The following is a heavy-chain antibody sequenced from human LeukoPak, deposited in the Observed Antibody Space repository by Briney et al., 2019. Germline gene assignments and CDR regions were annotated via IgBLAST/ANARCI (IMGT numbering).Heavy chain of an antibody. CDR2: IRSKAYGGTT. J-gene: IGHJ4*02. D-gene: IGHD2-2*01. V-gene: IGHV3-49*04. CDR1: GFTFGDYA. Sequence: GRSLRLSCTASGFTFGDYAMSWVRQAPGKGLEWVGFIRSKAYGGTTEYAASVKGRFTISRDDSKSIAYLQMNSLKTEDTAVYYCSSSTSWHLFDYWGQGTLVTVSS. CDR3: SSSTSWHLFDY.